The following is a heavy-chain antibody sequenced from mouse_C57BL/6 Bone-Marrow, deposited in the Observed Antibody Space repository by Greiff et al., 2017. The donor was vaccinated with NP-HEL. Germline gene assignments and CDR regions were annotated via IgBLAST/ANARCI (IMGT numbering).Heavy chain of an antibody. CDR1: GYTFTGYW. J-gene: IGHJ4*01. Sequence: VQLVESGAELMKPGASVKLSCKATGYTFTGYWIEWVKQRPGQGLEWIGEILPGSGSTYYNEKFKGKATFTADTASNTVYMQLSSLTTEDSAMYFRPGSGLSHVDYEGRGTSVTVTS. D-gene: IGHD2-4*01. V-gene: IGHV1-9*01. CDR3: PGSGLSHVDY. CDR2: ILPGSGST.